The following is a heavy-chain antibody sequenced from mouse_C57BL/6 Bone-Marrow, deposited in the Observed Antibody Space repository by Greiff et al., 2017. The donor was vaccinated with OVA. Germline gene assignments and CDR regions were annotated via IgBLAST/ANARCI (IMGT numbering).Heavy chain of an antibody. CDR3: ARDSYYYGSPFYWYFDV. CDR2: INPNNGGT. V-gene: IGHV1-22*01. Sequence: EVQLQQSGPELVKPGASVKMSCKASGYTFTDYNMHWVKQSHGKSLEWIGYINPNNGGTSYNQKFKGKATLTVNKSSSTAYMELRSLTSEDSAVYYCARDSYYYGSPFYWYFDVWGTGTTVTVSS. J-gene: IGHJ1*03. CDR1: GYTFTDYN. D-gene: IGHD1-1*01.